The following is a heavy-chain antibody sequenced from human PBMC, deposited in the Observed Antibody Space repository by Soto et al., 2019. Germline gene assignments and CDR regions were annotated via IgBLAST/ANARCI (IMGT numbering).Heavy chain of an antibody. V-gene: IGHV4-61*01. CDR1: GGSCGGVSCS. Sequence: SETLSLSCTVSGGSCGGVSCSWSLSRQPRGKGLERIRYIHYNGNTNYNHSLTSRVTISVASSKNQFSLKLNSVTAADPAVYHWARLVGYGGFFHNFLYFWGQETRVTVSA. J-gene: IGHJ4*02. D-gene: IGHD3-3*01. CDR3: ARLVGYGGFFHNFLYF. CDR2: IHYNGNT.